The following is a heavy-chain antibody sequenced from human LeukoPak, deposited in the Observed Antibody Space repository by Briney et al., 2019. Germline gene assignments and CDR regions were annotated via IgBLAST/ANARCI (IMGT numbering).Heavy chain of an antibody. CDR3: ATPAKDYYYYGMDV. CDR2: INHSGST. V-gene: IGHV4-39*07. Sequence: PSETLSLTCTVSGGSISSSSYYWGWIRQPPGKGLEWIGEINHSGSTNYNPSLKSRVTISVDTSKNQFSLKLSSVTAADTAVYYCATPAKDYYYYGMDVWGQGTTVTVSS. CDR1: GGSISSSSYY. J-gene: IGHJ6*02.